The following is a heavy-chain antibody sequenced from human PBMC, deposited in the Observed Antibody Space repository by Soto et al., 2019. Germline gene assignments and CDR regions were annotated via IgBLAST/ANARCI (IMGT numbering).Heavy chain of an antibody. CDR3: AKGRGGTGSLTPRVDF. CDR2: ISGGGDTT. Sequence: EVQLLESGGGLVQPGGSLRLSCAASGFTFNNYAMTWVRQAPGKGLERVSAISGGGDTTSSADSVKGRFTVSTDGSKNTLYLQMSSLRAEDTALYYCAKGRGGTGSLTPRVDFWGQGTLVTVSS. CDR1: GFTFNNYA. J-gene: IGHJ4*02. D-gene: IGHD3-10*01. V-gene: IGHV3-23*01.